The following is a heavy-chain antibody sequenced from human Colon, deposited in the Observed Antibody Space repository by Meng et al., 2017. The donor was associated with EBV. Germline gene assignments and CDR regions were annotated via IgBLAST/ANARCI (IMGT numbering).Heavy chain of an antibody. CDR3: ARYVFDSSSLYSNWFDP. CDR1: VGSISSGTYY. V-gene: IGHV4-31*03. Sequence: QVQLQESGPGLVKPSXXLSLTCXVPVGSISSGTYYWGWIRQLPGKGLEWIAYIHYSGSTYYSPSLKSRVTISVDTSKNQLSLKLSSMTAADTAVYYCARYVFDSSSLYSNWFDPWGQGTLGTVSS. D-gene: IGHD3-22*01. CDR2: IHYSGST. J-gene: IGHJ5*02.